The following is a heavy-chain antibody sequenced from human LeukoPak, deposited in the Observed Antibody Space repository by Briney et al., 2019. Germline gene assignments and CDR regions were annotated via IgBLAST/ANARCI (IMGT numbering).Heavy chain of an antibody. J-gene: IGHJ4*02. D-gene: IGHD3-10*01. CDR3: ATGLWEYYGSGRPMNFDY. CDR2: FDPEDGET. CDR1: GYTLTELS. V-gene: IGHV1-24*01. Sequence: ASVKVSCKVYGYTLTELSMHWVRQAPGKGLEWMGGFDPEDGETIYAQKFQGRVTMTEDTSTDTAYMELSSLRSEDTAVYYCATGLWEYYGSGRPMNFDYWGQGTLVTVSS.